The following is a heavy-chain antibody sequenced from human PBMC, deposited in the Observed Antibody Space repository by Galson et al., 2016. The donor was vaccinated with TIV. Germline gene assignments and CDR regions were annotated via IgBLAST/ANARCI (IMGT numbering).Heavy chain of an antibody. Sequence: SVKVSCKASGYTFINYAMYWVRQAPGQRLEWMGGINPGNGNTRYSETFRGRVTLTRDTSANTAYMELTSLTSDDTAVYYCANRGYSSWYCMEVWGQGTTVTVSS. V-gene: IGHV1-3*01. CDR3: ANRGYSSWYCMEV. J-gene: IGHJ6*02. D-gene: IGHD6-19*01. CDR2: INPGNGNT. CDR1: GYTFINYA.